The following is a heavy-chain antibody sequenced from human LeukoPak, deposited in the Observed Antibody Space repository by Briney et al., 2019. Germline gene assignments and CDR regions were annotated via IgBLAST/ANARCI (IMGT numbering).Heavy chain of an antibody. CDR3: ARDLDSNAFDI. CDR1: GGSISSYY. J-gene: IGHJ3*02. V-gene: IGHV4-59*01. Sequence: KTSETLSLTCTVSGGSISSYYWSWIRQPPGKGLEWIGYIYYTGSTNYNPSLKSRVTISVDTSKNQFSLKLSSVTAADTAVYYCARDLDSNAFDIWGQGTMVTVSS. D-gene: IGHD3-22*01. CDR2: IYYTGST.